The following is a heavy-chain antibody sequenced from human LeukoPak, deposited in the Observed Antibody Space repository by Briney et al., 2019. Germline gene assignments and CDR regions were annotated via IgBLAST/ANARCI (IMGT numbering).Heavy chain of an antibody. CDR3: VTTSRSISWDY. CDR1: EFTFSDYA. D-gene: IGHD2-2*01. CDR2: ISGSGAST. V-gene: IGHV3-23*01. J-gene: IGHJ4*02. Sequence: GGSLRLSCAASEFTFSDYAMSWVHQAPGKGLEWVSTISGSGASTYCADSVQGRFTISRDNSKNTLYLQMNSLRAEDTAVYYCVTTSRSISWDYWGQGTLVTVSS.